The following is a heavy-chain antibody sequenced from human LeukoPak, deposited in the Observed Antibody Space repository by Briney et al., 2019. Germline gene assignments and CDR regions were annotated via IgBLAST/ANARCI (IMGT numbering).Heavy chain of an antibody. CDR2: LNPNSGGT. CDR1: GYTFTGYY. CDR3: ATSGYSDSGYFDC. Sequence: GASVKVSCKASGYTFTGYYMHWVRQAPGQGLEWMGWLNPNSGGTNYAQKLQGRVTMTRDTSISTAYMELNRLRSDDTAVYYCATSGYSDSGYFDCWGKGTTVTVPS. D-gene: IGHD5-12*01. V-gene: IGHV1-2*02. J-gene: IGHJ6*04.